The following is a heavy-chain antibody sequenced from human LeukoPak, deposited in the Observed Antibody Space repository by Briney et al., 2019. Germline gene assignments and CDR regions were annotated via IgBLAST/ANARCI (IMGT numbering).Heavy chain of an antibody. D-gene: IGHD3-10*01. CDR3: ARHVLVGWVRGSDYFDS. CDR2: INHSGST. CDR1: GGSFSGYY. J-gene: IGHJ4*02. V-gene: IGHV4-34*01. Sequence: PSETLSLTCAVYGGSFSGYYWSWIRQPPGKGLEWIGEINHSGSTNYNPSLKSRVTISVDTSKNQFSLKLNSVTAADTAVYYCARHVLVGWVRGSDYFDSWGQGTLVTVSS.